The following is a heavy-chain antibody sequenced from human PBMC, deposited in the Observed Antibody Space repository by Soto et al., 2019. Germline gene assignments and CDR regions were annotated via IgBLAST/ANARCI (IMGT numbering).Heavy chain of an antibody. Sequence: GGSLRLSCSASGFAFSNYAMSWVRQSPGKGLEWVSGVSSTGTSPYYAGSVQGRFTISRDNSKNMFYLQMKSLRAEDTAIYYCAKARPSGGYYYVEAFDVWGQGTMVTVSS. CDR1: GFAFSNYA. D-gene: IGHD3-22*01. J-gene: IGHJ3*01. CDR2: VSSTGTSP. CDR3: AKARPSGGYYYVEAFDV. V-gene: IGHV3-23*01.